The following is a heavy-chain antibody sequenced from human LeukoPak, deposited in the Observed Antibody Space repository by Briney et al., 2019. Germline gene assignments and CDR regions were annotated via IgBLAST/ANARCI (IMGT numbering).Heavy chain of an antibody. CDR2: ISSSSSTI. D-gene: IGHD4-17*01. CDR1: GFTFSSYS. Sequence: RGSLRLSCAASGFTFSSYSMNWVRQAPGKGLEWVSYISSSSSTIYYADSAKGRFTISRDNAKNSLYLQMNSLRAEDTAVYYCARENYGDYVEAFDIWGQGTMVTVSS. J-gene: IGHJ3*02. V-gene: IGHV3-48*01. CDR3: ARENYGDYVEAFDI.